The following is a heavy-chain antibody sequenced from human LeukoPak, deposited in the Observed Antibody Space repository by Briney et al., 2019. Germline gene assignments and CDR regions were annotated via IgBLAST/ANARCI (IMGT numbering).Heavy chain of an antibody. CDR3: AREGDYDSSGYYYDFDY. J-gene: IGHJ4*02. CDR2: INPNSGGT. D-gene: IGHD3-22*01. Sequence: ASVTVSCKASGYTFTGYYMNWVRQAPGQGLEWMGWINPNSGGTNYAQKFQGRVTMTRDTSISTAYMELSRLRSDDTAVYYCAREGDYDSSGYYYDFDYWGQGTLVTVSS. CDR1: GYTFTGYY. V-gene: IGHV1-2*02.